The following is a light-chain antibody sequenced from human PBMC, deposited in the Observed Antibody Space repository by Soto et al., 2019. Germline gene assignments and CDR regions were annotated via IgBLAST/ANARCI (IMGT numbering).Light chain of an antibody. CDR3: YQHDSTPNT. V-gene: IGKV3-20*01. CDR1: RRVSANY. Sequence: EVVLTQSPDTLSLSPGERATLSCRASRRVSANYLAWFHQQPGQSPRLLIHGASKRASGIPDRFSGSGSGTDFNLTISRLEPEDLGVFYCYQHDSTPNTFGQGTTVEIK. J-gene: IGKJ2*01. CDR2: GAS.